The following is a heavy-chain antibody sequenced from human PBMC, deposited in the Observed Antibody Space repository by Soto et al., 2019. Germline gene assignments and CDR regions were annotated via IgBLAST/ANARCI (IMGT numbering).Heavy chain of an antibody. CDR3: ARERYQVISDGMDV. CDR1: GYTFTGYY. V-gene: IGHV1-2*02. CDR2: INPQTGGT. D-gene: IGHD2-2*01. Sequence: VKVSCKASGYTFTGYYIHWVREAPGQGLEWMGWINPQTGGTSYAQKFQGRVTLSRDTSINTAYLELSRLTFDDAAVYFCARERYQVISDGMDVWGQGTTVTVSS. J-gene: IGHJ6*02.